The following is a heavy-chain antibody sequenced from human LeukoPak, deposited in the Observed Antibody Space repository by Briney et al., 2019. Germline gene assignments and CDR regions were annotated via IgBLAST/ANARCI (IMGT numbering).Heavy chain of an antibody. Sequence: SVKVSCKASGGTFSSYAISWVRQAPGQGLEWMGGIIPIFGTANYAQKFQGRVTITADKSTSTAYMELSSLRSEDTAVYYCASSMVRGVDPNFDYWGQGTLVTVSS. CDR3: ASSMVRGVDPNFDY. CDR1: GGTFSSYA. V-gene: IGHV1-69*06. D-gene: IGHD3-10*01. J-gene: IGHJ4*02. CDR2: IIPIFGTA.